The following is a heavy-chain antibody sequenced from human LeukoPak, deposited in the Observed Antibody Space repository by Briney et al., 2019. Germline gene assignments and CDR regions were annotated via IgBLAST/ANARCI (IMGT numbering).Heavy chain of an antibody. CDR1: GFTFSDYY. Sequence: GGSLRLSCAASGFTFSDYYTSWIRQAPGKGLEWVSYISGSGSTLYYADSVKGRFTISRDNSKNTLYLQMNSLRAEDTAVYYCAKDTRKYYGSGSYPDYWGQGTLDPVCS. CDR2: ISGSGSTL. D-gene: IGHD3-10*01. CDR3: AKDTRKYYGSGSYPDY. J-gene: IGHJ4*02. V-gene: IGHV3-11*01.